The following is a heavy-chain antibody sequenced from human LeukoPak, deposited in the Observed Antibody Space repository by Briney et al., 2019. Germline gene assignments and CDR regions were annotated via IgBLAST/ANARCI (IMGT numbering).Heavy chain of an antibody. CDR1: GFTFSTYW. CDR3: ARGDWSASAKVAFDY. J-gene: IGHJ4*02. V-gene: IGHV3-7*03. CDR2: IKPDESEK. Sequence: GGSLRLSCAASGFTFSTYWMTWVRQALGEGLEWVANIKPDESEKYYVDSVKGRFTVSRDNARNSLYLQMNSLRSDDTAVYYCARGDWSASAKVAFDYWGQGTLVTVSS. D-gene: IGHD3-9*01.